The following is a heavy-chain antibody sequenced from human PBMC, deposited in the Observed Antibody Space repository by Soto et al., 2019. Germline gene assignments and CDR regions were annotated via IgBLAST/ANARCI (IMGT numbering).Heavy chain of an antibody. D-gene: IGHD3-10*01. CDR2: MSGSGGST. J-gene: IGHJ4*02. CDR1: GFTFSSYA. V-gene: IGHV3-23*01. Sequence: LRLSCAAYGFTFSSYAMSWVRQAPGKGLEWVSAMSGSGGSTYYADPVKGRFTISRDNSKNTLYLQMNSLRAEDTAVYYCAKVLLWVGELFPAPYYFDNWGQGTLVTVSS. CDR3: AKVLLWVGELFPAPYYFDN.